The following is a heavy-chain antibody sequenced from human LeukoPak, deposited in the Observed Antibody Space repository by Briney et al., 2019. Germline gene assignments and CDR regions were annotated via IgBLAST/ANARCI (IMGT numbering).Heavy chain of an antibody. V-gene: IGHV3-23*01. Sequence: GGSLRLSCAGSGFALGTCAMSWVRQAPGMGLEWVSSISADGQVTYYADSVEGRFTVSRDNSKSTLYLQLNSLRAEDTATYYCARDPYNTILYRLAHWGQGTLVTVSS. D-gene: IGHD3-10*01. CDR2: ISADGQVT. CDR1: GFALGTCA. J-gene: IGHJ4*02. CDR3: ARDPYNTILYRLAH.